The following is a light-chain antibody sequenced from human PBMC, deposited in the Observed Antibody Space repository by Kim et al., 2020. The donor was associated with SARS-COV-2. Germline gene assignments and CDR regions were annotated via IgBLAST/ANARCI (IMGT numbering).Light chain of an antibody. Sequence: PGQSITLSCPGTSSDVDGYNYVSWYQHNPGKAPKLMIYDVSTRPSGVYNRFTCSTSGNTASLTISGLQAEAEADYYCSSYTSSSYVFGTVTKVTVL. CDR2: DVS. CDR1: SSDVDGYNY. V-gene: IGLV2-14*03. CDR3: SSYTSSSYV. J-gene: IGLJ1*01.